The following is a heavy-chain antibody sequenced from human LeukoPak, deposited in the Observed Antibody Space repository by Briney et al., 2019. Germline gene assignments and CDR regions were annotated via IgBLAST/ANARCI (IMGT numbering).Heavy chain of an antibody. D-gene: IGHD5-24*01. CDR1: GFTFSSYA. V-gene: IGHV3-7*04. J-gene: IGHJ4*02. CDR3: TRVGYIDEGIDY. CDR2: IKQDGYEK. Sequence: TGGSLRLSCAASGFTFSSYAMSWVRQTPEKGLEWVANIKQDGYEKYYVDSVKGRFTISRDNAKNSLYLQMNSLRAEDTAIYYCTRVGYIDEGIDYWGQGTLVTVSS.